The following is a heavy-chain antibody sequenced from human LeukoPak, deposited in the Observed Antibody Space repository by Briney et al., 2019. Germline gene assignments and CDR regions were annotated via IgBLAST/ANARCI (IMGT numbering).Heavy chain of an antibody. CDR1: GFTFSSYE. CDR3: AELGITMIGGV. CDR2: I. Sequence: GGSLRLSCAASGFTFSSYEMNWVRQAPGKGLEWVSYIMKGRFTISRDNAKNSLYLQMNSLRAEDTAVYYCAELGITMIGGVWGKGTTVTISS. D-gene: IGHD3-10*02. J-gene: IGHJ6*04. V-gene: IGHV3-48*03.